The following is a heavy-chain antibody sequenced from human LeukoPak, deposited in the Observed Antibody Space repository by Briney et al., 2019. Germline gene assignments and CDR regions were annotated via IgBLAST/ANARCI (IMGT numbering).Heavy chain of an antibody. CDR2: INSDGGTT. CDR3: ARGDTSASGLADY. CDR1: GFTFSNYW. J-gene: IGHJ4*02. D-gene: IGHD3/OR15-3a*01. V-gene: IGHV3-74*01. Sequence: GGSLRLSCAASGFTFSNYWMHWVRQAPGKGLEWVSRINSDGGTTTYADSVKGRFTISRDNAKNTLYLQMNSLRAEDTAVYYCARGDTSASGLADYWGQGTLVTVSS.